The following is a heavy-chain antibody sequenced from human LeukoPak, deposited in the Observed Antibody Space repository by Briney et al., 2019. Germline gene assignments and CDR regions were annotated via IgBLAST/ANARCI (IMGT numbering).Heavy chain of an antibody. J-gene: IGHJ4*02. CDR2: ISWNSGSI. V-gene: IGHV3-9*01. CDR3: AKAPRGNDDYFDC. CDR1: GFTFDDYG. D-gene: IGHD3-16*01. Sequence: GGSLRLSCAASGFTFDDYGMHWVRQAPGKGLEWVSGISWNSGSIGYADSVEGRFTISRDNAKNSLYLQMNSLRAEDTALYYCAKAPRGNDDYFDCWGQGTLVTVSS.